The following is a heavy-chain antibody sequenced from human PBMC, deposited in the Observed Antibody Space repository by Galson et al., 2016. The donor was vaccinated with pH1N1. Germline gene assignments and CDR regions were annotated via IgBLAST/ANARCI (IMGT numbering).Heavy chain of an antibody. D-gene: IGHD6-13*01. V-gene: IGHV1-46*01. J-gene: IGHJ4*02. CDR2: IDPKNGGT. CDR1: GYTFTNCY. CDR3: ARDLARQHDS. Sequence: SVKVSCKASGYTFTNCYIHWVRQAPGQGLEWLGVIDPKNGGTTYAQKFHGRITLTSDTSTSAASLELSSLKSDDTALYFCARDLARQHDSWGQGTLVTVSS.